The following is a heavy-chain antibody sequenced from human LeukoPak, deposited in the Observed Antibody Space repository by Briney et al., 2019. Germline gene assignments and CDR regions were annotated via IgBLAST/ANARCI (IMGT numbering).Heavy chain of an antibody. CDR1: GFTFSVYG. V-gene: IGHV3-30*18. Sequence: GSLRLFCAASGFTFSVYGMQLVRQAPGKGLGWVAIISYDGSNAYYGDSVKGRFTISRDNSKNTVYRQMNSLRAEDTAVYYCAKSLLPIVVVPAAMAEWGQGTLVTVSS. CDR3: AKSLLPIVVVPAAMAE. D-gene: IGHD2-2*01. J-gene: IGHJ4*02. CDR2: ISYDGSNA.